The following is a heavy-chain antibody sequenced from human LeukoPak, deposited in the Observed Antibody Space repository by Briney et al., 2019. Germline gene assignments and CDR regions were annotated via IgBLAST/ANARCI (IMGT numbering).Heavy chain of an antibody. Sequence: ASVKVSCKASGYTFTGYYMHWVRQAPGQGLEWMGWINPNSGGTNYAQKFQGRVTMTRDTSISTAYMELSRLRSDDTAVYYCARERALGYCTNGVCPYFDYWGQGTLVTASS. CDR1: GYTFTGYY. CDR2: INPNSGGT. J-gene: IGHJ4*02. CDR3: ARERALGYCTNGVCPYFDY. D-gene: IGHD2-8*01. V-gene: IGHV1-2*02.